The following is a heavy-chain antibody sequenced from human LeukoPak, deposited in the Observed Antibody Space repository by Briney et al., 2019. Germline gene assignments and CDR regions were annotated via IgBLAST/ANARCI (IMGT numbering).Heavy chain of an antibody. CDR1: GYTFTSYG. J-gene: IGHJ6*03. CDR2: ISAYNGNT. CDR3: ARTTGYYYYYYMDV. V-gene: IGHV1-18*01. Sequence: GASVKVSCKASGYTFTSYGISWVRQAPGQGLEWMGWISAYNGNTNYAQKLQGRVTMTTDTSTSTAYMELRSLISDDTAVYYCARTTGYYYYYYMDVWGKGTTVTVSS. D-gene: IGHD4-17*01.